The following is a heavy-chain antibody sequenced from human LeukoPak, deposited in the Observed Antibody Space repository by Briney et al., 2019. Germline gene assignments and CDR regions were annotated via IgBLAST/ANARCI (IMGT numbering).Heavy chain of an antibody. CDR1: GFTFSSYG. CDR2: IRYDGSNK. V-gene: IGHV3-30*02. Sequence: GGSLRLSCAASGFTFSSYGMHWVRQAPGKGLEWVAFIRYDGSNKYYADSVKGRFTISRDNSKNTLYLQMNSLRAEDTAVYYCAKELEWLLSSPLDYWGQGTLVTVSS. D-gene: IGHD3-3*01. CDR3: AKELEWLLSSPLDY. J-gene: IGHJ4*02.